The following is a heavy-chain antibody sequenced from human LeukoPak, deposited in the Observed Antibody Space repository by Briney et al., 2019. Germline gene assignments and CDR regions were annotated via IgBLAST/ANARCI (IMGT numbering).Heavy chain of an antibody. Sequence: SETLSLTCTVSGGSISSYYWSWIRQPPGKGLEWIGYIYYSGSTNYNPSLKSRVTISVDRSKNQFSLKLSSVTAADTAVYYCARSHPRLVLDYWGQGTLVTVSS. D-gene: IGHD6-19*01. CDR1: GGSISSYY. V-gene: IGHV4-59*12. CDR3: ARSHPRLVLDY. J-gene: IGHJ4*02. CDR2: IYYSGST.